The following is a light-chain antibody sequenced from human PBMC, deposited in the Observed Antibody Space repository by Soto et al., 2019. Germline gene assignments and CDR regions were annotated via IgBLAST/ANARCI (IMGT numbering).Light chain of an antibody. CDR3: QTWGTAIRVV. CDR2: VNSDGSH. Sequence: QPVLTQSPSASASLGASVKLTCTLSSGHSSYAIAWHQQQPEKGPRFLMRVNSDGSHTKGDGIPDRFSGSSSGTERYLTISSLQSEDEADYFCQTWGTAIRVVFGGGTQLTVL. J-gene: IGLJ2*01. V-gene: IGLV4-69*01. CDR1: SGHSSYA.